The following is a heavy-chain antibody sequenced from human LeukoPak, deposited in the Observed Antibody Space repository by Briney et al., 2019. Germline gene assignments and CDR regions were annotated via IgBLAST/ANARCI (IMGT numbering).Heavy chain of an antibody. CDR2: ISSSSNTI. D-gene: IGHD3-10*02. CDR3: AELGITMIGGV. CDR1: GFTFSRCS. Sequence: GGSLRLSCAASGFTFSRCSMNWVRQAPGKGLEWVSYISSSSNTIYYGDSVKGRFTISRDNAKNSLYLQMNSLRAEDTAVYYCAELGITMIGGVWGKGTTVTISS. J-gene: IGHJ6*04. V-gene: IGHV3-48*01.